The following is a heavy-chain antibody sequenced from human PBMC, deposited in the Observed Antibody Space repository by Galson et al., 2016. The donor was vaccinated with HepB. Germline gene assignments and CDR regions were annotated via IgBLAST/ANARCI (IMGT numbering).Heavy chain of an antibody. CDR1: GFTFSDYY. D-gene: IGHD2-8*01. V-gene: IGHV3-11*04. CDR2: ISASGSTI. CDR3: ARGGQWVIWDYQYHGMDV. Sequence: SLRLSCAASGFTFSDYYMSWIRRAPGKGLECVAYISASGSTIYLADSVQGRFSVSRDNAKNSVSLQMSSLRVDDTAVYYCARGGQWVIWDYQYHGMDVWGQGTTVTVSS. J-gene: IGHJ6*02.